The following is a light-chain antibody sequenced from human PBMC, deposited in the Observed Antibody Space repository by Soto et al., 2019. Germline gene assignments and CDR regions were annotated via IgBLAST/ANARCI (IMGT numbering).Light chain of an antibody. V-gene: IGKV3-20*01. J-gene: IGKJ1*01. Sequence: ETVLTQSPGTLPLSPGERATLSCRASQSVSSNLAWYQQNPGQAPRLLIYGASTRATGIPDRFSGSGSGTDFTLTISRMETEEFAVYYCQQYGSSPKTFGQGTKGDIK. CDR1: QSVSSN. CDR3: QQYGSSPKT. CDR2: GAS.